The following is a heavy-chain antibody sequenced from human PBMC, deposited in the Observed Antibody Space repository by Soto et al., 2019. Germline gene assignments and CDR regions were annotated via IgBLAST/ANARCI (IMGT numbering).Heavy chain of an antibody. Sequence: QVTLKESGPVLVKPTETLTLTCTVSGFSLSNARMGVSWIRQPPGKALEWLAHIFSNDEKSYSTSLKSRLTSSTDTSKSQVILTMTNMDPVATSTYDCARISRVAAAGSGWVDYWGQGTLVTVSS. CDR3: ARISRVAAAGSGWVDY. J-gene: IGHJ4*02. CDR2: IFSNDEK. V-gene: IGHV2-26*01. D-gene: IGHD6-13*01. CDR1: GFSLSNARMG.